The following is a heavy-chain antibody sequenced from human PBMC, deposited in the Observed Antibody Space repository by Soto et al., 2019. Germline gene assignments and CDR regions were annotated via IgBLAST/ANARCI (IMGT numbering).Heavy chain of an antibody. Sequence: SVKVSCKTSGGAFGRYSVSWVRQAPGQGLEWIGGVIPVFNTSNYSLKFQGRVAIFADVSTSTVFMELRSLRSEDTALYYCARGDEMTAVTIFEYWGQGTLVTVSS. CDR1: GGAFGRYS. V-gene: IGHV1-69*13. J-gene: IGHJ4*02. CDR2: VIPVFNTS. CDR3: ARGDEMTAVTIFEY. D-gene: IGHD4-17*01.